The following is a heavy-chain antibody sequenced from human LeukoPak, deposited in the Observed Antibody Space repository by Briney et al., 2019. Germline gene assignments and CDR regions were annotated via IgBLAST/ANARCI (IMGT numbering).Heavy chain of an antibody. J-gene: IGHJ4*02. CDR1: GYTFSCYY. CDR3: ARDEFESTNYHFDY. V-gene: IGHV1-2*02. D-gene: IGHD1-7*01. CDR2: INPNSGVT. Sequence: ASVKVSCKASGYTFSCYYMNWLRQAPGQGPEWMGWINPNSGVTNYAQKFQGRVTMTRDTSISTAYMELSRLTSDDTAVYYCARDEFESTNYHFDYWGQGTLVTVSS.